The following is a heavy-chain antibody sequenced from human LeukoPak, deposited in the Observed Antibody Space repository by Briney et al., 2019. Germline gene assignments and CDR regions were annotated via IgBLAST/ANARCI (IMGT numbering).Heavy chain of an antibody. J-gene: IGHJ4*02. CDR2: ISGSGGST. Sequence: GGSLRLSCAASGFTFTNAWMSWVRQAPGKGLEWVSSISGSGGSTYYADSVKGRFTISRDNSKNTVYLQMNSLRAEDTAVYYCAKDEDGVAASEGGQGTLVTVSS. D-gene: IGHD3-3*01. V-gene: IGHV3-23*01. CDR3: AKDEDGVAASE. CDR1: GFTFTNAW.